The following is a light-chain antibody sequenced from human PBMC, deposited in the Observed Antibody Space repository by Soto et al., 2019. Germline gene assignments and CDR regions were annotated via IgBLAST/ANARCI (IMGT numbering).Light chain of an antibody. Sequence: DIQMTQSPSSLSASVGDRVTITCRASQGIGSDLGWYQQKPGKAPKRLIYTASSLQSGVPSRFSGSGSGTDFTLTISSLQPADFAAYYCLQYNSYPWTFGQGTKVEIK. CDR1: QGIGSD. CDR3: LQYNSYPWT. J-gene: IGKJ1*01. V-gene: IGKV1-17*01. CDR2: TAS.